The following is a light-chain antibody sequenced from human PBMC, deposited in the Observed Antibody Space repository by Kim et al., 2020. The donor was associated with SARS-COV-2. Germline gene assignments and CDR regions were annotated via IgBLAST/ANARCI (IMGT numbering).Light chain of an antibody. CDR2: GAS. V-gene: IGKV3-15*01. J-gene: IGKJ1*01. CDR3: QQYNKWPWT. Sequence: EIVMTQSPATLSVSPEERATLSCRASQSISTKSAWYQQKPGQAPRLLIYGASTRATGIPARFSGSGSGTEFTLTISSLQSEDFAVYYCQQYNKWPWTFGQGTKVDIK. CDR1: QSISTK.